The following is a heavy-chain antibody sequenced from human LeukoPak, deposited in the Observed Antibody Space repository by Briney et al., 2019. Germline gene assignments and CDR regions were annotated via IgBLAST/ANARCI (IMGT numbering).Heavy chain of an antibody. CDR3: ASPQKELWFGESFGYYYGMDV. D-gene: IGHD3-10*01. CDR2: ISYDGSNK. J-gene: IGHJ6*02. V-gene: IGHV3-30-3*01. Sequence: PGGSLRLSCAASGFTFSSYAMHWVRQAPGKGLEWVAVISYDGSNKYYADSVKGRFTISRDNSKNTLYLQMNSLRAEDTAVYYCASPQKELWFGESFGYYYGMDVWGQGTTVTVSS. CDR1: GFTFSSYA.